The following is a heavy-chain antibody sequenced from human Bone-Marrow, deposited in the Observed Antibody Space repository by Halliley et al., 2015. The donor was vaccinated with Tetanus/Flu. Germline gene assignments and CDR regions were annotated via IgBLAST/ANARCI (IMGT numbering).Heavy chain of an antibody. Sequence: GTSVNYANSVKGRYTVTGDNAKNKLYLKMNSLRDENTAVYYCAGEDSCHYDGGGYSDCLDVWGQGTTVTVSS. CDR3: AGEDSCHYDGGGYSDCLDV. J-gene: IGHJ6*02. V-gene: IGHV3-74*01. CDR2: GTSV. D-gene: IGHD3-22*01.